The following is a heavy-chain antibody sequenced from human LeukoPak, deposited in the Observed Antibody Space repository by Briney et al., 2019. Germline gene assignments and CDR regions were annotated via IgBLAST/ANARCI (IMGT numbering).Heavy chain of an antibody. CDR2: INHSGST. Sequence: SETLSLTCAVYGGSFSGYYWSWIRQPPGKGLEWIREINHSGSTNYNPSLKSRVTISVDTSKNQFSLKLSSVTAADTAVYYCAKLGYGDYDFSFYFDYWGQGTLVTVSS. J-gene: IGHJ4*02. CDR3: AKLGYGDYDFSFYFDY. CDR1: GGSFSGYY. V-gene: IGHV4-34*01. D-gene: IGHD4-17*01.